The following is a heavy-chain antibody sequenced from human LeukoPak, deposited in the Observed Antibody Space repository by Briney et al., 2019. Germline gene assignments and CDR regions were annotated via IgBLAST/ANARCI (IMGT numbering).Heavy chain of an antibody. V-gene: IGHV5-51*01. D-gene: IGHD1-26*01. CDR3: ARLEETELGHY. CDR1: GYTFSNDW. Sequence: LVESLKISCTGSGYTFSNDWIAWVRQMPGKGLEWMGIIYPGDSDTIYSPSFQGQVTMSADKSINTAYLQWSSLKASDTAMYYCARLEETELGHYWGQGTLVTVSS. J-gene: IGHJ4*02. CDR2: IYPGDSDT.